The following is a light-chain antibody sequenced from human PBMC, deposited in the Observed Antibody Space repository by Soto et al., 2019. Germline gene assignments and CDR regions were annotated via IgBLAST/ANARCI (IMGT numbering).Light chain of an antibody. CDR1: LSVSSN. CDR2: GAS. CDR3: QQYNNWPPWT. J-gene: IGKJ1*01. V-gene: IGKV3-15*01. Sequence: EIVMTQSPATLSVAPGETATLSCRASLSVSSNLAWYQQKPGQAPRPLIYGASTRVTVIPARFSGSGSGTEFTLTISSLQSEDFAVYYCQQYNNWPPWTFGQGTKVEVK.